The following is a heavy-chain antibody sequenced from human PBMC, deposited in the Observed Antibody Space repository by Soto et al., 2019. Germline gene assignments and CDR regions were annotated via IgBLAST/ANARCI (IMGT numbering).Heavy chain of an antibody. CDR3: ARGDSTDCSNGVCSFFYNHDMGV. Sequence: ASVKVSCKASGYSFTDYHIHWVRQAPGQGLEWRGRINPKSGGTSTAQKFQGWVTMTTDTSISTASVELTRLTSDDTAIYYCARGDSTDCSNGVCSFFYNHDMGVWGQGTTVTV. CDR2: INPKSGGT. CDR1: GYSFTDYH. J-gene: IGHJ6*02. D-gene: IGHD2-8*01. V-gene: IGHV1-2*04.